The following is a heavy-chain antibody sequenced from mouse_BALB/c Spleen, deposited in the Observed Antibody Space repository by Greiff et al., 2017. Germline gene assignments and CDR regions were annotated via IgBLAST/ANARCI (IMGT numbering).Heavy chain of an antibody. CDR3: TRDGPFDY. V-gene: IGHV1S81*02. D-gene: IGHD2-3*01. CDR1: GYTFTSYY. CDR2: INPSNGGT. J-gene: IGHJ2*01. Sequence: QVQLQQSGAELVKPGASVKLSCKASGYTFTSYYMYWVKQRPGQGLEWIGGINPSNGGTNFNEKFKSKATLTVDKSSSTAYMQLSSLTSEDSAVYYCTRDGPFDYWGQGTTLTVSS.